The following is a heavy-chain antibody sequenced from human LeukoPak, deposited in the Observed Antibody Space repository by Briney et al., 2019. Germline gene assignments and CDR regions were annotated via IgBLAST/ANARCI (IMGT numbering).Heavy chain of an antibody. CDR2: INHSGST. J-gene: IGHJ3*02. Sequence: SETLSLTCAVYGGSFSGYYWSWIRQPPGKGLEWIGEINHSGSTNYNPSLKSRVTISVDPSKNQFSLKLRSVTAADTAVYYCARGGRGFWRGYAARAFDIWGQGTMVTVSS. CDR3: ARGGRGFWRGYAARAFDI. CDR1: GGSFSGYY. D-gene: IGHD3-3*01. V-gene: IGHV4-34*01.